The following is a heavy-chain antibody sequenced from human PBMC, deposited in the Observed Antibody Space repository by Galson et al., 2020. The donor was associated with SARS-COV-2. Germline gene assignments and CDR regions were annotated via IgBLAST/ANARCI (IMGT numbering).Heavy chain of an antibody. Sequence: GGSLRPSCEASGSTFSSYAMSWVRKPPGKGREGVSLIRASGSDSSYANPVKGRFTIPRDNSRYTLILQMDSLRAEDTAVYYCAERYSGSRYWYFDLWGRGTLVTVSS. D-gene: IGHD1-26*01. J-gene: IGHJ2*01. CDR1: GSTFSSYA. CDR3: AERYSGSRYWYFDL. CDR2: IRASGSDS. V-gene: IGHV3-23*01.